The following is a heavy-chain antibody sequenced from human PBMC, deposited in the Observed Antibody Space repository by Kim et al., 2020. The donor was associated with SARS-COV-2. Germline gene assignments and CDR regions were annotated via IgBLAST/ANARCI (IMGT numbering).Heavy chain of an antibody. Sequence: GGSLRLSCAASGFNINYYGMNWVRQAPGKGLEWVASIKLDGSGVYHEESVKGRFIISRDSAQTSVSLQMNDLRAEDTAHYYCARDDATGTTTALWYWGQGALVTVSS. V-gene: IGHV3-7*05. CDR2: IKLDGSGV. J-gene: IGHJ4*02. CDR3: ARDDATGTTTALWY. CDR1: GFNINYYG. D-gene: IGHD1-1*01.